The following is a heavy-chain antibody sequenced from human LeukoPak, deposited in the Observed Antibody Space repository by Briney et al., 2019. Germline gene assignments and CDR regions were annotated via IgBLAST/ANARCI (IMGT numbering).Heavy chain of an antibody. D-gene: IGHD3-9*01. Sequence: GESLRISCKGSGYSFTSYWISWVRQMPGKGLEWMGRIDPSDSYTNYSPSLQGHVTISADKSISTAYLQWSSLKASDTAMYYCARSLYGILTGYYAPFDYWGQGTLVTVSS. J-gene: IGHJ4*02. CDR2: IDPSDSYT. CDR3: ARSLYGILTGYYAPFDY. CDR1: GYSFTSYW. V-gene: IGHV5-10-1*01.